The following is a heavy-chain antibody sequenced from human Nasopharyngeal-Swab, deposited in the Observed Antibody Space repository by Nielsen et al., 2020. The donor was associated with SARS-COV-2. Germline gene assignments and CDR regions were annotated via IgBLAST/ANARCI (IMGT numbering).Heavy chain of an antibody. J-gene: IGHJ6*03. Sequence: PGKGLEWIGHIYYTGITNYNPSLKSRVTISVDTSKSQFSLRLTSVTAADTAVYYCARRIADYMDVWGKGTTVTVSS. D-gene: IGHD2-21*01. V-gene: IGHV4-59*08. CDR3: ARRIADYMDV. CDR2: IYYTGIT.